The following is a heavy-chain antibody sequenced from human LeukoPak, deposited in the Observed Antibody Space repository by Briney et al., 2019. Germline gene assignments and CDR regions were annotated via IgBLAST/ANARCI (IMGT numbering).Heavy chain of an antibody. Sequence: GGSLRLSCAASGFTFSSYAMSWVRQAPGKGLEWVAVISYDGSNKYYADSVKGRFTISRDNSKNTLYLQMNSLGAEDTAVYYCAKDGVLGYFDYWGQGTLVTVSS. V-gene: IGHV3-30*18. CDR1: GFTFSSYA. D-gene: IGHD3-10*01. J-gene: IGHJ4*02. CDR2: ISYDGSNK. CDR3: AKDGVLGYFDY.